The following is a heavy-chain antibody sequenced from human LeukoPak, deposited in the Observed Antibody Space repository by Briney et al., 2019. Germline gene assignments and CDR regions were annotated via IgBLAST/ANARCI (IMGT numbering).Heavy chain of an antibody. V-gene: IGHV4-59*01. J-gene: IGHJ4*02. CDR3: ARAGPGYCSGSSCFDY. Sequence: SETLSLTCTVSGGSISGYYWSWIRQPPGKGLEWIGYIYYSGSTNYNTSLKSRVTISLDTSKNQFSLKLSSVTAADTAVYYCARAGPGYCSGSSCFDYWGQGTLVTVSS. D-gene: IGHD2-15*01. CDR1: GGSISGYY. CDR2: IYYSGST.